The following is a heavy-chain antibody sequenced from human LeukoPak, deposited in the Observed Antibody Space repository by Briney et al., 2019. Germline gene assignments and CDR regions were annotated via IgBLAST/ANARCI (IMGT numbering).Heavy chain of an antibody. J-gene: IGHJ4*02. V-gene: IGHV3-66*01. CDR2: ISSGGST. CDR1: GFTFSSNY. CDR3: ARDPTNTVTPRYYFDY. Sequence: GGSLRLSCAASGFTFSSNYMSWVRQAPEKGLEWVSVISSGGSTYYADSVKGRFTISRDNSKNTLYLQMNSLRAEDTAVYYCARDPTNTVTPRYYFDYWGQGTLVTVSS. D-gene: IGHD4-17*01.